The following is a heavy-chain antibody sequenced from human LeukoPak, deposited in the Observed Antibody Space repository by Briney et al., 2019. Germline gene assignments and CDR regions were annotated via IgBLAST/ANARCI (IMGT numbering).Heavy chain of an antibody. CDR2: ISSSSTTI. Sequence: GGSLRLSCAASGFTFSSYSMNWVRQAPGKGLEWVSYISSSSTTIYYADSVKGRFTISRDNAKNSLYLQMNSLRSEDTAVYYCARGSADSSSSAICDYWGQGTLVTVSS. CDR1: GFTFSSYS. J-gene: IGHJ4*02. D-gene: IGHD6-6*01. V-gene: IGHV3-48*04. CDR3: ARGSADSSSSAICDY.